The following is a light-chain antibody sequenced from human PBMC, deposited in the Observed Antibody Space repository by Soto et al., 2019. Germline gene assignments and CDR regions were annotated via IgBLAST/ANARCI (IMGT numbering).Light chain of an antibody. V-gene: IGKV3-15*01. CDR3: QQYNNWWT. CDR1: QSVSSN. CDR2: DAS. J-gene: IGKJ1*01. Sequence: EIVMTQSPATLSVSPGERATLSCRASQSVSSNLAWYQQKPGQPPRLLIYDASTRATGIPARFSGSGSGTEFTLTISSLQSEDFAFYYCQQYNNWWTFGQGTKVEIK.